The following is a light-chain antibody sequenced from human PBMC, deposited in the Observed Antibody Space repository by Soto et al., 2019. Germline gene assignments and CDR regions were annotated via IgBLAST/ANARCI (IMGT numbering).Light chain of an antibody. CDR2: GAS. Sequence: ESVLTQSPGTLSMSPGERATLSCRASQSVSSSYSAWYQQKPGQAPRLLIYGASSRATGIPDRFSGSASGSDFSLTISRLEPEDFAVYYCQQYGSSPFTFGPGPKVDIK. CDR1: QSVSSSY. CDR3: QQYGSSPFT. J-gene: IGKJ3*01. V-gene: IGKV3-20*01.